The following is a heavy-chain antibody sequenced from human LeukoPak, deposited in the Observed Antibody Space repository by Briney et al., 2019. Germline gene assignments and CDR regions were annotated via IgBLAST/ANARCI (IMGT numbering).Heavy chain of an antibody. D-gene: IGHD3-22*01. V-gene: IGHV3-30*02. CDR2: IRYDGSNK. CDR3: ARGFYDSSGSTFDY. CDR1: GFTFSSYG. Sequence: PGGSLRLSCAASGFTFSSYGMHWVRQAPGKGLEWVAFIRYDGSNKYYADSVKGRFTISRDNSKNTLYLQMNSLRAEDTAVYYCARGFYDSSGSTFDYWGQGTLVTVSS. J-gene: IGHJ4*02.